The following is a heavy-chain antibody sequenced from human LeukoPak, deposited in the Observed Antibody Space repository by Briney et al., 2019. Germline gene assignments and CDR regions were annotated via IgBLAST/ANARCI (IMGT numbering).Heavy chain of an antibody. Sequence: SETLSLTFTVSCGSIRSYYWTWIGQPAGKGLEGIGHIFDSVSTNYNPSLNSRVTMSADTSKNQFSLKLSSVTAADTDVYYCARRYISNWVMDVWGQGTKVTVSS. D-gene: IGHD6-13*01. CDR2: IFDSVST. CDR3: ARRYISNWVMDV. J-gene: IGHJ6*02. CDR1: CGSIRSYY. V-gene: IGHV4-4*07.